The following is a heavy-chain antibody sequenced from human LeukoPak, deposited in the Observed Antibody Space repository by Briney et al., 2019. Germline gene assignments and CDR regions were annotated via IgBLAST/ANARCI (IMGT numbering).Heavy chain of an antibody. V-gene: IGHV5-51*01. CDR2: IYPGDSDT. CDR1: GYSFTSYW. Sequence: GESLRISGRGSGYSFTSYWIGWVRQLPGKGLEWLGVIYPGDSDTRYSPSFQGQVTISADKSISTAYLQWSSLKASDTAMYYCARSSAYNWVYLAFEIRAQKTMVRVP. J-gene: IGHJ3*02. CDR3: ARSSAYNWVYLAFEI. D-gene: IGHD1-20*01.